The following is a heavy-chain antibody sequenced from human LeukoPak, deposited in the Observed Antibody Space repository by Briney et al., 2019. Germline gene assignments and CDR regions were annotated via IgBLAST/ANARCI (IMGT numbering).Heavy chain of an antibody. CDR3: ARHRYYYRSGSYYGAPYYMDV. CDR2: IYYSGST. Sequence: SETLSLTCTVSGGSISNYCWSWIRQPPGKGLEWIGYIYYSGSTNYNPSLKSRVTISVDTSKNQFSLKLSSVTAADTAVYYCARHRYYYRSGSYYGAPYYMDVWGKGTTVTISS. D-gene: IGHD3-10*01. CDR1: GGSISNYC. V-gene: IGHV4-59*08. J-gene: IGHJ6*03.